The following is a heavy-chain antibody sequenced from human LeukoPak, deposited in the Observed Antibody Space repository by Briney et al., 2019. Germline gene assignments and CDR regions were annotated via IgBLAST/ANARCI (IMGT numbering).Heavy chain of an antibody. J-gene: IGHJ3*02. CDR3: AKDPGPGAFDAFDI. CDR2: IYSGGST. Sequence: GGSLRLSCAASGFTVSSNYMSWVRQAPGKGLEWVSVIYSGGSTYYADSVKGRFTISRDNSKNTLYLQMDSLRAEDTAVYYCAKDPGPGAFDAFDIWGQGTMVTVSS. CDR1: GFTVSSNY. V-gene: IGHV3-53*01.